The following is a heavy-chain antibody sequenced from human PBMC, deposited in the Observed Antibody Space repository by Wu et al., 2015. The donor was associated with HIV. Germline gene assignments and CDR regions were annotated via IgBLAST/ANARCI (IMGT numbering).Heavy chain of an antibody. D-gene: IGHD2-15*01. Sequence: QVQLVQSGAEVKKPGSSLKVSCKTSGGTFSSYAISWVRQAPGQGLEWMGRIIPIFGTANFAQRFQDRVTITADESTNTAYMELSSLRSEDTAVYYCARDPGYCSGGSCSDVWGQGTMVTVSS. V-gene: IGHV1-69*13. CDR2: IIPIFGTA. CDR1: GGTFSSYA. J-gene: IGHJ3*01. CDR3: ARDPGYCSGGSCSDV.